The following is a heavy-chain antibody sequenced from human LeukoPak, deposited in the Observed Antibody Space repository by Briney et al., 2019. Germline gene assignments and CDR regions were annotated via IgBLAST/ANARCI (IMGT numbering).Heavy chain of an antibody. V-gene: IGHV3-23*01. D-gene: IGHD3-10*01. Sequence: GGSLRLSCAASGFTFSSYAMSWVRQAPGKGLEWVSAISGSGGSTYYADSVKGRFTISRDNAKNSLYLQMNSLRAEDTAVYYCARGGSGSYYKGTTGYWGQGTLVTVSS. J-gene: IGHJ4*02. CDR1: GFTFSSYA. CDR2: ISGSGGST. CDR3: ARGGSGSYYKGTTGY.